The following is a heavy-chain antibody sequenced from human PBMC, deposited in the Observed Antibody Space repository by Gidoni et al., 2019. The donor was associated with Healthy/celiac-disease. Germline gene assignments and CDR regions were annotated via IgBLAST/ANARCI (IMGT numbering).Heavy chain of an antibody. CDR1: GYTFTGSY. Sequence: QVQLVQSGAEVKKPGASVMVSCKASGYTFTGSYMHWVRQAPGQGLEWMGRINPNSGGTYKAQKFQGRVIMTRDKSISTAYMELSRLRSDDTAVYYCARDLSYYDSSGYRFYYYYGMDVWGQGTTVTVSS. CDR2: INPNSGGT. J-gene: IGHJ6*02. D-gene: IGHD3-22*01. CDR3: ARDLSYYDSSGYRFYYYYGMDV. V-gene: IGHV1-2*06.